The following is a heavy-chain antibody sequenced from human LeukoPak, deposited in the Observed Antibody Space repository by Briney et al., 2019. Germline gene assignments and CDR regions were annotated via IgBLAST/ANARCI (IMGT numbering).Heavy chain of an antibody. D-gene: IGHD1-26*01. V-gene: IGHV4-59*08. J-gene: IGHJ4*02. CDR3: ARVVVGESFDY. CDR1: GGSISNYC. Sequence: SETLSLTCTVSGGSISNYCWSWVRQPPGKGLEWIGYIYYSGSTTYNPSLKSRVTISVDTSKNQFSLKLNAVTAADTAVYYCARVVVGESFDYWGQGTLVTVSS. CDR2: IYYSGST.